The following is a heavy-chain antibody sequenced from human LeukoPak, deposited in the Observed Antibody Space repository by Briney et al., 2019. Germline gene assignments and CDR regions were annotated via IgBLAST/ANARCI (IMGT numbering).Heavy chain of an antibody. CDR2: MNPNSGNT. CDR1: GYTFTSYD. CDR3: ARGVSGTMVRGVIYFDY. D-gene: IGHD3-10*01. J-gene: IGHJ4*02. Sequence: ASVKVSCKASGYTFTSYDINWVRQATGQGLEWMGWMNPNSGNTGYAQKFQGRVTMTRNTSISTAYMELSSLRSEDTAVYYCARGVSGTMVRGVIYFDYWGQGTLVTVSS. V-gene: IGHV1-8*01.